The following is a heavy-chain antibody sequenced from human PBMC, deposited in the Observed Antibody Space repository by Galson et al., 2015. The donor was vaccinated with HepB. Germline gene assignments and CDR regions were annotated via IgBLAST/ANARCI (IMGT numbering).Heavy chain of an antibody. J-gene: IGHJ6*02. D-gene: IGHD2-21*01. CDR1: GYTFTGYY. CDR3: ARDHSATDYYGMDV. CDR2: INPNSGGT. Sequence: SVKVSCKASGYTFTGYYMHWVRQAPGQGLEWMGWINPNSGGTNYAQKFQGWVTMTRDTSISTAYMELSRLRSDDTAVYYCARDHSATDYYGMDVWGQGTTVTVSS. V-gene: IGHV1-2*04.